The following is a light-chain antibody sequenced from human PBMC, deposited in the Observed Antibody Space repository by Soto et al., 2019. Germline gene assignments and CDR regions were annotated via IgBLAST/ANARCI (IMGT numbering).Light chain of an antibody. Sequence: EVVLTQSPGTLSLSPGERATLSCRASQSVSNNYFAWYQQKPGQAPRLLIFGSSDRATGIPARFSGSGSGTDFTLTISRLEPEDFAVYYCQQYGSSPPYTFGQGIKLEIK. CDR3: QQYGSSPPYT. CDR2: GSS. CDR1: QSVSNNY. J-gene: IGKJ2*01. V-gene: IGKV3-20*01.